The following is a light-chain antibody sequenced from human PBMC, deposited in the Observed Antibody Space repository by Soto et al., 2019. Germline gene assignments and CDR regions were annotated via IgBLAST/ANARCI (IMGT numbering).Light chain of an antibody. V-gene: IGKV3-11*01. Sequence: EIVFTQSTATLSLSPGERATPSCRASQSLSRFLAWYQQKPGQAPRLLIYDASNRATGVPARFSGSGSGTDFTLTISXLEPEDFAVYYGQQRTNWLTFGGGTKVGIK. CDR1: QSLSRF. J-gene: IGKJ4*01. CDR2: DAS. CDR3: QQRTNWLT.